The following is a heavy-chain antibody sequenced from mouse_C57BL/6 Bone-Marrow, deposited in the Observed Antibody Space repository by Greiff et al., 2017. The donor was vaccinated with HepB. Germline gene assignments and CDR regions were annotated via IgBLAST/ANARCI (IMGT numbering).Heavy chain of an antibody. CDR2: IDPSDSET. Sequence: QVQLQQPGAELVRPGSSVKLSCKASGYTFTSYWMHWVKQRPIQGLEWIGNIDPSDSETHYNQKFKDKATLTVDTSSSTAYMQLSSLTSEDSAVYYCARTKSRYEAMAYWGQGTSVTVSS. CDR3: ARTKSRYEAMAY. J-gene: IGHJ4*01. V-gene: IGHV1-52*01. D-gene: IGHD1-1*01. CDR1: GYTFTSYW.